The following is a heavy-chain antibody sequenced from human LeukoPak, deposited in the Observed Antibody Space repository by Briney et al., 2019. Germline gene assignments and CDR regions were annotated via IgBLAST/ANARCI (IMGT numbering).Heavy chain of an antibody. D-gene: IGHD2-15*01. J-gene: IGHJ5*02. CDR2: ISSSSSYI. CDR1: GFTFSSYS. Sequence: PGGSLRLSCAASGFTFSSYSMNWVRQAPEKGLEWVSSISSSSSYIYYADSVKGRFTISRDNAKNSLYLQMNSLRAEDTAVYYCARDPTQVVVVAANWFDPWGQGTLVTVSS. V-gene: IGHV3-21*01. CDR3: ARDPTQVVVVAANWFDP.